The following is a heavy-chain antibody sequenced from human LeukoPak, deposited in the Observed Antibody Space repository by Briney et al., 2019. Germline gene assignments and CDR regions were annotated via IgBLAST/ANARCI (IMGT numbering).Heavy chain of an antibody. CDR3: AREREYDFWSGLFDY. D-gene: IGHD3-3*01. Sequence: PSETLSLACTVSGGSISSYYWSWIRQPAGKGLEWIGRIYTSGSTNYNPSLKSRVTMLVDTSKNQFSLKLSSVTAADTAVYYCAREREYDFWSGLFDYWGQGTLVTVSS. CDR1: GGSISSYY. V-gene: IGHV4-4*07. CDR2: IYTSGST. J-gene: IGHJ4*02.